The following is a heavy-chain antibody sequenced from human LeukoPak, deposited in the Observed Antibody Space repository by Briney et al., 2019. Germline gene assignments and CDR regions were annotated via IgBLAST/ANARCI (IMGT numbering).Heavy chain of an antibody. CDR3: ARSLTGTRGFDY. V-gene: IGHV1-2*06. CDR1: GYTFTGYY. CDR2: INPNSGGT. D-gene: IGHD1-20*01. Sequence: ASVKVSCKASGYTFTGYYMHWVRQAPGQGLEWMGRINPNSGGTNYAQKFQGRVTMTRDTSISTAYMELSRLRSDDTAVYYCARSLTGTRGFDYWGQGTLVTVSS. J-gene: IGHJ4*02.